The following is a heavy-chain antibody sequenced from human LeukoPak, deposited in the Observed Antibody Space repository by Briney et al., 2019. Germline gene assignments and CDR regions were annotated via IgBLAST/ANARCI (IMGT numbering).Heavy chain of an antibody. D-gene: IGHD6-6*01. J-gene: IGHJ4*02. Sequence: PGGSLRLSCVASGFPFSSYWMTWVRQAPGKGLEWVANIKQDGSKKSYVDSVKGRFTISRDNAKNSLYLQMNSLRAEDTAVYYCARDRRGPFDYWGQGTLVTVSS. CDR2: IKQDGSKK. CDR1: GFPFSSYW. CDR3: ARDRRGPFDY. V-gene: IGHV3-7*03.